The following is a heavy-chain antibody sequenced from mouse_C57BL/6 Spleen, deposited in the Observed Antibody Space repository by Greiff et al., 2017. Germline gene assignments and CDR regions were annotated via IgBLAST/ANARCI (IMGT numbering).Heavy chain of an antibody. D-gene: IGHD2-2*01. CDR3: AREGGGYDGAMDY. CDR1: GYSITSGYD. CDR2: ISYSGST. J-gene: IGHJ4*01. Sequence: EVMLVESGPGMVKPSQSLSLTCTVTGYSITSGYDWHWIRHFPGNKLEWMGYISYSGSTNYNPSLKSRISITHDTSKNHFFLKLNSVTTEDTATYDCAREGGGYDGAMDYWGQGTSVTVSS. V-gene: IGHV3-1*01.